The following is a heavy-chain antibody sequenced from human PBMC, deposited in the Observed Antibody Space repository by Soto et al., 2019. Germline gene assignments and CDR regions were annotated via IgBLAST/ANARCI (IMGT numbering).Heavy chain of an antibody. CDR1: GFTFSSYW. CDR2: IKQDGSEK. J-gene: IGHJ6*03. CDR3: ARERGSSSSDGYYYYMDV. Sequence: EVQLVESGGGLVQPGGSLRLSCAASGFTFSSYWMSWVRQAPGKGLEWVANIKQDGSEKYYVDSVKGRFTISRDNAKNSLYLQMSSLRAEDTAVYYCARERGSSSSDGYYYYMDVWGKGTTVTVSS. V-gene: IGHV3-7*01. D-gene: IGHD6-6*01.